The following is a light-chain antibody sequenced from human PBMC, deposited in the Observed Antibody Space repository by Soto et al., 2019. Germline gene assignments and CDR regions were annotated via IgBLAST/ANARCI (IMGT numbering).Light chain of an antibody. V-gene: IGKV3-11*01. CDR3: QQRSNWPLIT. CDR2: DAS. J-gene: IGKJ5*01. Sequence: EIVLTQSPATLSLSPGERATLSCRASQSVSSSLAWYQQKPVQAPRLLLYDASNRATGIPARFSGSGSGTDFTLTISSLEPEDFAVYYCQQRSNWPLITFGQGTRLEIK. CDR1: QSVSSS.